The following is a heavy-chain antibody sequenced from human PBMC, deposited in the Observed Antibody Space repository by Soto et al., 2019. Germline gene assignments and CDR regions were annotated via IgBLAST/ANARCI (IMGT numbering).Heavy chain of an antibody. V-gene: IGHV3-23*01. J-gene: IGHJ4*02. CDR3: AKDLGLGGYNILTGRQGPFDY. CDR2: ISGSGGST. Sequence: QAPGKGLDWVSAISGSGGSTYYADSVKGRFTISRDHSKNTLYLQMNSLRAEDTAVYYCAKDLGLGGYNILTGRQGPFDYWGQGTLVTVSS. D-gene: IGHD3-9*01.